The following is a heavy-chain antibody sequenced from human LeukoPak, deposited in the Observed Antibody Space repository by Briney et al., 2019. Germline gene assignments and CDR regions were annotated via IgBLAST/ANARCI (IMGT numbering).Heavy chain of an antibody. CDR1: GFTFSSYA. CDR2: ISSNGGST. J-gene: IGHJ6*02. CDR3: ARVGYTSYYYYGMDV. D-gene: IGHD6-13*01. Sequence: GGSLRLSCAASGFTFSSYAMHWVRQAPGKGLEYVSAISSNGGSTYYANSVTGRFTISRDNSKNTLYLQMGSLRAEDMAVYYCARVGYTSYYYYGMDVWGQGTMVTVSS. V-gene: IGHV3-64*01.